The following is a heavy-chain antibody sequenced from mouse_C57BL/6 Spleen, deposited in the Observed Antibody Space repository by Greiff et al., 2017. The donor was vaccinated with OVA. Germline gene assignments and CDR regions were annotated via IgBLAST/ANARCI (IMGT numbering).Heavy chain of an antibody. V-gene: IGHV1-26*01. CDR2: INPNNGGT. J-gene: IGHJ3*01. CDR3: ALYYSNYGFAY. Sequence: VQLQQSGPELVKPGASVKISCKASGYTFTDYYMNWVKQSHGKSLEWIGDINPNNGGTSYNQKFKGKATLTVDKSSSTAYMELRSLTSEDSAVYYCALYYSNYGFAYWGQGTLVTVSA. D-gene: IGHD2-5*01. CDR1: GYTFTDYY.